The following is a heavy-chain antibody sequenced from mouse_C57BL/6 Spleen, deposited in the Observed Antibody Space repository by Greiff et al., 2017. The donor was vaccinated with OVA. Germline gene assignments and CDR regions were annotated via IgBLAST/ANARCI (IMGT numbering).Heavy chain of an antibody. CDR2: IDPETGGT. CDR3: TTYSNYSWFAY. V-gene: IGHV1-15*01. D-gene: IGHD2-5*01. Sequence: QVQLQQSGAELVRPGASVTLSCKASGYTFTDYEMHWVKQTPVHGLEWIGAIDPETGGTAYNQKFKGKAILTADKSSSTAYMELRSLTSEDSAVYYGTTYSNYSWFAYWGQGTLVTVSA. J-gene: IGHJ3*01. CDR1: GYTFTDYE.